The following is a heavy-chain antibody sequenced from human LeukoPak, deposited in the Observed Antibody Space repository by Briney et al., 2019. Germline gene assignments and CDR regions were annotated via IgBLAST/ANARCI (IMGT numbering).Heavy chain of an antibody. D-gene: IGHD1-26*01. V-gene: IGHV3-7*05. CDR1: GFTFSNYW. CDR2: IKQDGSDK. J-gene: IGHJ4*02. Sequence: GGSLRLSCAASGFTFSNYWMSWARQAPGKGLEWAASIKQDGSDKYYVDSVKGRFTFSRDNAKNSLYLQMNSLRAEDTAVYYCTRGAGSSDYWGQGTLVTVSS. CDR3: TRGAGSSDY.